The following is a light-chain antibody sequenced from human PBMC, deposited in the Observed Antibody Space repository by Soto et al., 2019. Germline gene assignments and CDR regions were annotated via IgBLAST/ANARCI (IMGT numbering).Light chain of an antibody. J-gene: IGLJ1*01. CDR1: GSDVGDYNF. Sequence: QSVLTQPASVSGSPGQSITISCTGTGSDVGDYNFVSWYQQRPGKAPKLMIYEXSXRXSGVSTRFSGSKSGNTAYMNISGLQAEDEADYYCTSYTTSSTFYVFGTGDKVPRL. CDR2: EXS. CDR3: TSYTTSSTFYV. V-gene: IGLV2-14*01.